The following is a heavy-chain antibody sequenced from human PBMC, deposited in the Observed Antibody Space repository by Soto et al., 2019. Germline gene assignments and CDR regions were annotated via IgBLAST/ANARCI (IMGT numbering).Heavy chain of an antibody. D-gene: IGHD3-16*01. CDR1: GGSISSYY. J-gene: IGHJ4*02. CDR2: IYYSGST. Sequence: QVQLQESGPGLVKPSETLSLTCTVSGGSISSYYWSWIRQPPGKGLVWIGYIYYSGSTNYNPSPKSRVTISVDTSKNQFSLKLSSVTAADTAVYYCARERGTVGDFDYWGQGTLVTVSS. CDR3: ARERGTVGDFDY. V-gene: IGHV4-59*01.